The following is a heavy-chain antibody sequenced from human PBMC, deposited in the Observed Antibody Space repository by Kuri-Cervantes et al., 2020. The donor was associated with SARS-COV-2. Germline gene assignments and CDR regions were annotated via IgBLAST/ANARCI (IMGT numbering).Heavy chain of an antibody. D-gene: IGHD3-22*01. CDR1: GGSFSGYY. CDR3: ARGAASITMIVVVGNFDY. Sequence: SETLSLTCAVYGGSFSGYYWSWIRQPPGKGLEWIGEINHSGSTYYNPSLKSRVTISVDTSKNQFSLKLSSVTAADTAVYYCARGAASITMIVVVGNFDYWGQGTLVTGSS. CDR2: INHSGST. V-gene: IGHV4-34*01. J-gene: IGHJ4*02.